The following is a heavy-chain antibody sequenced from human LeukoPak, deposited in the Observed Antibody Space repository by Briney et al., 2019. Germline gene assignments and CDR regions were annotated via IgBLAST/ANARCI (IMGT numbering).Heavy chain of an antibody. CDR1: GFTFANYA. Sequence: GGSLRLSCAASGFTFANYAMHWVRQAPGKGLEWVSGISKNGGSTVYADSVKGRFTISGDNAEKSLYLQMNSLRLEDTALYYCAKDVNTLVRGAVNYMDVWGQGTTVTVSS. CDR3: AKDVNTLVRGAVNYMDV. V-gene: IGHV3-9*01. D-gene: IGHD3-10*01. CDR2: ISKNGGST. J-gene: IGHJ6*03.